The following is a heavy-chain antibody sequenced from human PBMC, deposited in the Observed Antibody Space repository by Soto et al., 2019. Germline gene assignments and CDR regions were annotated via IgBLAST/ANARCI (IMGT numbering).Heavy chain of an antibody. J-gene: IGHJ4*02. D-gene: IGHD3-22*01. V-gene: IGHV1-69*01. CDR3: ARGWGYDSNDYYYAY. Sequence: QVQLVQSGAEVRKPGSSVTVSCKASGGTFSRHAISWVRQAPGQGLEWMGGIIPIFGTANHAQKFQGRVTLIADESTSTVCMELSGLRSEDTAMYYCARGWGYDSNDYYYAYWGQGTLVIVSS. CDR2: IIPIFGTA. CDR1: GGTFSRHA.